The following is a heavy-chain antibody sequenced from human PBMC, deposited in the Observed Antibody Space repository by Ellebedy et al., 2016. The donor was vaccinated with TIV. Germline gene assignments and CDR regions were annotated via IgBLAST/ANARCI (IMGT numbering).Heavy chain of an antibody. V-gene: IGHV3-23*01. CDR3: AKDGLSMGSGP. CDR1: GFTFSSYA. D-gene: IGHD2/OR15-2a*01. CDR2: ISGSGGST. Sequence: GESLKISXAASGFTFSSYAMSWVRQAPGKGLEWVSAISGSGGSTYYADSVKGRFTISRDNSKNTLYLQMNSLRAEDTAVYYCAKDGLSMGSGPWGQGTLVTVSS. J-gene: IGHJ5*02.